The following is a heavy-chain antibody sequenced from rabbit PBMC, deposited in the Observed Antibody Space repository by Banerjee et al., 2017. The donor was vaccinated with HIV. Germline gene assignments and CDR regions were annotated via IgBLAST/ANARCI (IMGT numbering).Heavy chain of an antibody. CDR2: INAGSSANT. D-gene: IGHD2-1*01. CDR1: AFSFSNKYV. J-gene: IGHJ4*01. CDR3: ARRWDYVDL. V-gene: IGHV1S45*01. Sequence: QEQLEESGGDLVKPEGSLTLTCTASAFSFSNKYVMCWVRQAPGKGLEWIACINAGSSANTYYASWAKGRFTISKTSSTTVTLQMTSLTAADTATYFCARRWDYVDLWGPGTLVTVS.